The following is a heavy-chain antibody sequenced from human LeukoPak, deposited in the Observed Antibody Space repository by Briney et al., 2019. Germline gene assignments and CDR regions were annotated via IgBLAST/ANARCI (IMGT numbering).Heavy chain of an antibody. D-gene: IGHD3-9*01. CDR3: AKDVRYFDWDYYYYYYYMDV. CDR1: GDSVSRNTAG. Sequence: SQTLSLTCIISGDSVSRNTAGWNWIRQSPSRGLEWLGRTYYRSKWYSDFASSVRNRMTINPDTSKNQFSLKLSSVTAADTAVYYCAKDVRYFDWDYYYYYYYMDVWGKGTTVTVSS. J-gene: IGHJ6*03. V-gene: IGHV6-1*01. CDR2: TYYRSKWYS.